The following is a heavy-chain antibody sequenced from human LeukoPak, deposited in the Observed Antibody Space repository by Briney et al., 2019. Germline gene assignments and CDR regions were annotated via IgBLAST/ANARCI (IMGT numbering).Heavy chain of an antibody. CDR2: ISGSGGST. CDR3: AKDTITRSSYPGWFDP. J-gene: IGHJ5*02. V-gene: IGHV3-23*01. D-gene: IGHD3-16*02. CDR1: GFTFGSYA. Sequence: GASLRLSCAASGFTFGSYAMSWVRQAPGKGLEWVSAISGSGGSTYYADSVKGRFTISRDNSKNTLYLQMNSLRAEDTAVYYCAKDTITRSSYPGWFDPWGQGTLVTVSS.